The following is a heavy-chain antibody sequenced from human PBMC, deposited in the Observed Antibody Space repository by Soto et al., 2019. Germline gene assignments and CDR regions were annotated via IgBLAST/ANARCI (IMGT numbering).Heavy chain of an antibody. J-gene: IGHJ5*02. V-gene: IGHV5-51*01. D-gene: IGHD3-3*01. CDR1: GYSFTSYW. CDR3: ARWPRGSGYYPTNYNWFDP. CDR2: IYPGDSDT. Sequence: GESLKISCKGSGYSFTSYWIGWVRQMPGKGLEWMGIIYPGDSDTRYSPSFQGQVTISADKSISTAYLQWSSLKASDTAMYYCARWPRGSGYYPTNYNWFDPWGQGTLVTVSS.